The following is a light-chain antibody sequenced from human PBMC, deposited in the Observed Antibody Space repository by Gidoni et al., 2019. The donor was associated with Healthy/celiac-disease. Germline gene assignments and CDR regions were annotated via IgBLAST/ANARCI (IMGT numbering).Light chain of an antibody. V-gene: IGLV3-1*01. CDR2: QDN. CDR1: KLGDKY. CDR3: QAGDSRTV. Sequence: SYELPPPPSVSVSPGQTASINCTGGKLGDKYACLYQQKAGQPPLLVIYQDNNRPPGIPRRISGSNSGNTAPLTIRGTQAMDEAGYYWQAGDSRTVIGGGTKLT. J-gene: IGLJ2*01.